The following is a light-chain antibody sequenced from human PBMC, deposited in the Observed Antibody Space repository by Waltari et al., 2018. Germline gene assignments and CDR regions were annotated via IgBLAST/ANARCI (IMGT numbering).Light chain of an antibody. CDR3: STWDASLRGWV. CDR2: SNT. J-gene: IGLJ3*02. Sequence: QSLLTQPPSASGTPGQRVTFSCSGSSSNIGTYAVNWYQQLPGTAPKLLIYSNTKRPSGVPDRISASKSGTSASLAISGLQSEDEADYYCSTWDASLRGWVFGGGTKLTVL. CDR1: SSNIGTYA. V-gene: IGLV1-44*01.